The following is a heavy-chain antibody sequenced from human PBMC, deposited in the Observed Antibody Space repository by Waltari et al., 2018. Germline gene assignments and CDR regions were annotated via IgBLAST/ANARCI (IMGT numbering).Heavy chain of an antibody. CDR2: IYYSGST. V-gene: IGHV4-39*07. Sequence: QLQLQESGPGLVKPSETLSLTCTVSGGSISSSSYYWGWIRQPPGKGLEWIGSIYYSGSTYYNRCLKRRGRMSVDTSENQLSLKVSPETAADTAVYCRAPQKKGREIASVGAGSLSPPKDVWCKRTTVTVSS. J-gene: IGHJ6*03. CDR1: GGSISSSSYY. D-gene: IGHD3-10*01. CDR3: APQKKGREIASVGAGSLSPPKDV.